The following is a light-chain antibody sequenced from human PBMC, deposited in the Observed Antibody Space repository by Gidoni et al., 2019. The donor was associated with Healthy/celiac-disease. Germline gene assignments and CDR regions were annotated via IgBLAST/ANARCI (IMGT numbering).Light chain of an antibody. CDR3: QQYGSSPPWT. J-gene: IGKJ1*01. CDR2: GAS. CDR1: QSVSSSY. V-gene: IGKV3-20*01. Sequence: DIVLTQSPGTLSLSPGERATLSCRASQSVSSSYLAWYQQTPGQAPRLLIYGASSRATGIPDRFSGSGSGTDFTLTISRLEPEDFAVYYCQQYGSSPPWTFGQXTKVEIK.